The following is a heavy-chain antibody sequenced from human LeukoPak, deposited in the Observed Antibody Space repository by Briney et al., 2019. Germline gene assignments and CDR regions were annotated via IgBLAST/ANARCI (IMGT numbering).Heavy chain of an antibody. CDR1: GLTVSSNY. CDR3: ARGQLGYIAAPVGAFDL. D-gene: IGHD6-25*01. CDR2: IYRGGST. J-gene: IGHJ3*01. V-gene: IGHV3-53*01. Sequence: PGGSLSLSCAASGLTVSSNYMSWVGQAAGKGVAGGSVIYRGGSTYYADSVRGRFTISRDNSKNTVYLQMNSLRAEDTALYYCARGQLGYIAAPVGAFDLWGQGTMVTVSS.